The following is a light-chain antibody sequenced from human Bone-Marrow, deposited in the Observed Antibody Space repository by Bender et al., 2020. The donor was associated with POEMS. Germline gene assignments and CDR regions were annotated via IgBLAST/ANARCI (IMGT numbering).Light chain of an antibody. J-gene: IGLJ2*01. CDR1: SSDFGPYDV. CDR3: SSSTSTSPLVI. Sequence: QSALTQPASVSGSPGQSITISCTGISSDFGPYDVVSWYRHHPGKAPKVIIYDVNKRPSGVSDRFSGSKSATTASLTISGLQPEDEADYYCSSSTSTSPLVIFGGGTKLTVL. V-gene: IGLV2-14*02. CDR2: DVN.